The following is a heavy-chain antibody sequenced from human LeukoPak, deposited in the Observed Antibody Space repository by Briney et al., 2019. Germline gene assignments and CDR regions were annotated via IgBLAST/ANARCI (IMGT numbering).Heavy chain of an antibody. V-gene: IGHV3-21*01. CDR1: GFTFSSYS. J-gene: IGHJ4*02. D-gene: IGHD2-15*01. Sequence: GGSLRLSCAASGFTFSSYSMNWVRQAPGKGLEWVSSISSRSTYIYHADSVKGRFTISRDNAKNSLFLQMNSLRAEDTAVYYCARVVGGLVFDYWGQGTLVTVSS. CDR2: ISSRSTYI. CDR3: ARVVGGLVFDY.